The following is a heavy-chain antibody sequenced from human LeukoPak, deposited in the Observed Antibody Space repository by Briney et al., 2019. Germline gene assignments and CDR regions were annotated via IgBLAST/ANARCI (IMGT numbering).Heavy chain of an antibody. Sequence: SETLSLTCGVYGGSFSGYYWSWIRQPPGKGLEWIGEINHSGSTNYNPSLKSRVTISVDTSKNQFSLKLNSATAADTAVYFCARGPYSYDSSGAFDIWGQGTMVTVSS. CDR2: INHSGST. V-gene: IGHV4-34*01. CDR3: ARGPYSYDSSGAFDI. J-gene: IGHJ3*02. CDR1: GGSFSGYY. D-gene: IGHD3-22*01.